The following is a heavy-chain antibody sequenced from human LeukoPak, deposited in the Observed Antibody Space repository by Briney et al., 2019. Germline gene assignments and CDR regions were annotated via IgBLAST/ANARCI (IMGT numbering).Heavy chain of an antibody. D-gene: IGHD3-10*01. CDR3: ARDLGYYGSGNLYY. Sequence: PGGSLRLSCAASGLSFSSHWMSWVRQAPGKGLEWVANIKQDGSEKYYVDSVKGRFTISRDNAKNSLYLQMNSLRAEDTAVYYCARDLGYYGSGNLYYWGQGTLVTVSS. J-gene: IGHJ4*02. CDR2: IKQDGSEK. CDR1: GLSFSSHW. V-gene: IGHV3-7*01.